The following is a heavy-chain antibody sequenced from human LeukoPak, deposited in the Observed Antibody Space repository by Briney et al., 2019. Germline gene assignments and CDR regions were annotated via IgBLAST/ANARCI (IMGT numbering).Heavy chain of an antibody. Sequence: GGSLRLSCAASGLTFSSYGMHWVRQAPGKGLEWVAFIRYDGSNKYYADSVKGRFTISRDNSKNTLYLQMNSLRAEDTAVYYCATISFSVSYYYDSSGYYRELDYWGQGTLVTVSS. CDR3: ATISFSVSYYYDSSGYYRELDY. CDR2: IRYDGSNK. D-gene: IGHD3-22*01. V-gene: IGHV3-30*02. J-gene: IGHJ4*02. CDR1: GLTFSSYG.